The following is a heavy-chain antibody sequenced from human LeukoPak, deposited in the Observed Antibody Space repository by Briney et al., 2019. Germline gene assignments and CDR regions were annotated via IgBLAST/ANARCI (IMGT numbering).Heavy chain of an antibody. D-gene: IGHD4-17*01. CDR3: AKRSRVYGDPVEFDY. V-gene: IGHV3-48*03. Sequence: PGGSLRLSCAASGFTFSSYEMNWVRQAPGKGLEWVSYISSSGSTIYYADSVKGRFTISRDNAKNSLYLQMNSLRAEDTAVYYCAKRSRVYGDPVEFDYWGQGTLVTVSS. CDR2: ISSSGSTI. CDR1: GFTFSSYE. J-gene: IGHJ4*02.